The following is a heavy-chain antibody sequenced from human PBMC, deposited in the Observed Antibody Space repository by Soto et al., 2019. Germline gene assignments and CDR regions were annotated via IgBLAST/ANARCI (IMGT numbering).Heavy chain of an antibody. Sequence: GASVKCSCKASGYTFTSYGISLVRQAPGQGLEWMGWISAYNGNTNYAQKLQGRVTMTTDTSTSTAYMELRSLRSDDTAVYYCARGGPPSGARTNWFDPWGQGTLVTVSS. D-gene: IGHD7-27*01. CDR1: GYTFTSYG. J-gene: IGHJ5*02. V-gene: IGHV1-18*04. CDR3: ARGGPPSGARTNWFDP. CDR2: ISAYNGNT.